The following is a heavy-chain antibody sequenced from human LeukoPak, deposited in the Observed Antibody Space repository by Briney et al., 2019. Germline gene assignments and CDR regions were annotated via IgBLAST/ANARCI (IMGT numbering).Heavy chain of an antibody. J-gene: IGHJ4*02. V-gene: IGHV3-9*01. Sequence: GRSLRLSCAASGFTFDDYAMHWVRQAPGKGLEWVSGISWNSGSIGYADSVKGRFTISRDNAKNSLYLQMNSLRAKDTALYYCAKDYSIVGATPLDYWGQGTLVTVSS. D-gene: IGHD1-26*01. CDR3: AKDYSIVGATPLDY. CDR1: GFTFDDYA. CDR2: ISWNSGSI.